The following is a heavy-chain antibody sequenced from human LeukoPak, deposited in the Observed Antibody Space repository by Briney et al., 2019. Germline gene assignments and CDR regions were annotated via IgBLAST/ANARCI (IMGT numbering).Heavy chain of an antibody. CDR1: GFTFSNFA. J-gene: IGHJ3*02. V-gene: IGHV3-23*01. D-gene: IGHD3-10*01. CDR2: IPGGGGGT. Sequence: PGGSLRLSCAASGFTFSNFAMSWVRQMLGGGLEWVSAIPGGGGGTYDADSVKGRFTISRDNSKGMLYLQMNSLRVDDTATYYCAKTRGPGSDVSAFDIWGQGTMVTVSS. CDR3: AKTRGPGSDVSAFDI.